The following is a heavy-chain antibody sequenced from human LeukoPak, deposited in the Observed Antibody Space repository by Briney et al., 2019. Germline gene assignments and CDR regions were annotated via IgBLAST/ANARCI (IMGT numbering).Heavy chain of an antibody. V-gene: IGHV3-7*03. CDR2: INHNGNVN. Sequence: GGSLRLSCAASGFTFSSYWMNWARQAPGKGLEWVASINHNGNVNYYVDSVKGRFTISRDNAKNSLYLQMSNLRAEDTAVYFCARGGGLNVWGQGATVTVSS. CDR1: GFTFSSYW. J-gene: IGHJ6*02. D-gene: IGHD3-16*01. CDR3: ARGGGLNV.